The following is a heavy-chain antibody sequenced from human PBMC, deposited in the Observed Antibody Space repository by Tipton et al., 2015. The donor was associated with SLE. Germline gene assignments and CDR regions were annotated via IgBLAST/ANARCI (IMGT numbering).Heavy chain of an antibody. CDR1: GFTFSSYW. CDR3: ARGGAAARAWYFDL. V-gene: IGHV3-7*03. Sequence: SLRLSCAASGFTFSSYWMSWVRQAPGKGLEWVANIKQDGSEKYYVDSVKGRFTISRDNAKNSLYLQMNSLRAEDTAVYYCARGGAAARAWYFDLWGRGTLVTVSS. CDR2: IKQDGSEK. J-gene: IGHJ2*01. D-gene: IGHD6-6*01.